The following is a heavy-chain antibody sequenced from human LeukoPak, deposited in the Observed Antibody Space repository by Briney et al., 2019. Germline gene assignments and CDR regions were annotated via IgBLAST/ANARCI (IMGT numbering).Heavy chain of an antibody. CDR3: ARGQGGYEDL. D-gene: IGHD5-12*01. J-gene: IGHJ2*01. CDR2: INHSGST. Sequence: SETPSLTCAVYGGSFSGYYWSWIRQPPGKGLEWIGEINHSGSTNYNPSLKSRVTISVDTSKNQFSLKLSSVTAADTAVYYCARGQGGYEDLWGRGTLVTVSS. V-gene: IGHV4-34*01. CDR1: GGSFSGYY.